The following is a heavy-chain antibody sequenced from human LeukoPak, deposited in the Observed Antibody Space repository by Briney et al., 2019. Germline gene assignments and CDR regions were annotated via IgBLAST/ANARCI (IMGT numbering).Heavy chain of an antibody. CDR2: ISANNGNT. CDR1: GYSFGIFG. Sequence: ASVKVSCKASGYSFGIFGISWVRQAPGQGLEWMGWISANNGNTNYAQNLQGRVTMTIDTSTSTAYMELRSLRSDDTAVYYCARVGVVVPAAWFDPWGQGTLVTVSS. D-gene: IGHD2-2*01. J-gene: IGHJ5*02. CDR3: ARVGVVVPAAWFDP. V-gene: IGHV1-18*01.